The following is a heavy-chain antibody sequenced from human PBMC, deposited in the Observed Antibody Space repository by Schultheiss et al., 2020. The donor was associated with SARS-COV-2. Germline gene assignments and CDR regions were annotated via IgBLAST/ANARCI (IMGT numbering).Heavy chain of an antibody. Sequence: SQTLSLTCTVSGGSISSYYWSWIRQPPGKGLEWIGYIYYSGSTNYNPSLKSRVTISVDTSKNQFSLKLSSVTAADTAVYYCARALDDYGDYVGQYYYYYMYVWGKGTTVTVSS. CDR1: GGSISSYY. V-gene: IGHV4-59*01. J-gene: IGHJ6*03. CDR2: IYYSGST. CDR3: ARALDDYGDYVGQYYYYYMYV. D-gene: IGHD4-17*01.